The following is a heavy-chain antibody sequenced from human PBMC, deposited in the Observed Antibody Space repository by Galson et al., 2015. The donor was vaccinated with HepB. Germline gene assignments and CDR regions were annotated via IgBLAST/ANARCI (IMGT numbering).Heavy chain of an antibody. Sequence: SLRLSCAASGFTFSSYGMHWVRQAPGKGLEWVAVISYDGSNKYYADSVKGRFTISRDNSKNTLYLQMNSLRAEDTAVYYCAKDALVVVPATGLDYWGQGTLVTVSS. J-gene: IGHJ4*02. CDR2: ISYDGSNK. CDR1: GFTFSSYG. D-gene: IGHD2-2*01. V-gene: IGHV3-30*18. CDR3: AKDALVVVPATGLDY.